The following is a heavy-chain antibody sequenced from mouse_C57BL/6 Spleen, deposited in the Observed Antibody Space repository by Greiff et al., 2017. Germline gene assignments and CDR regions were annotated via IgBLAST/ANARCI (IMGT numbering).Heavy chain of an antibody. V-gene: IGHV3-6*01. CDR3: ASELTGNFDY. CDR2: ISYDGSN. D-gene: IGHD4-1*01. J-gene: IGHJ2*01. CDR1: GYSITSGYY. Sequence: EVQLVESGPGLVKPSQSLSLTCSVTGYSITSGYYWNWIRQFPGNKLEWMGYISYDGSNNYNPSLKNRISITRDTSKNQFFLKLNSVTTEDTATYYCASELTGNFDYWGQGTTLTVSS.